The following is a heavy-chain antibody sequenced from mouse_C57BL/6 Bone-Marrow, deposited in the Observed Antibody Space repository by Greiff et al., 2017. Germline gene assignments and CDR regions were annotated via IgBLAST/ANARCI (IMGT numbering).Heavy chain of an antibody. CDR1: GYAFSSSW. J-gene: IGHJ3*01. CDR2: IYPGDGDT. CDR3: AFDGSSYVGFAY. V-gene: IGHV1-82*01. D-gene: IGHD1-1*01. Sequence: VQLQQSGPELVKPGASVKISCKASGYAFSSSWMNWVKQRPGKGLEWIGRIYPGDGDTNYNGKFKGKATLTADKSSSTAYMQLSSLTSEDSAVYFCAFDGSSYVGFAYWGQGTLVTVSA.